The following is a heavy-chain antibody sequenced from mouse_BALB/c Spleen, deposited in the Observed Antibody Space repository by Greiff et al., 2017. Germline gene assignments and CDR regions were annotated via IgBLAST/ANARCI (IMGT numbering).Heavy chain of an antibody. CDR3: ARAYYYGSRGYWYFDV. CDR2: ISDGGSYT. Sequence: EVMLVESGGGLVKPGGSLKLSCAASGFTFSDYYMYWVRQTPEKRLEWVATISDGGSYTYYPDSVKGRFTISRDNAKNNLYLQMNSLQTDDTAMYYCARAYYYGSRGYWYFDVWGAGTTVTVSS. V-gene: IGHV5-4*02. J-gene: IGHJ1*01. D-gene: IGHD1-1*01. CDR1: GFTFSDYY.